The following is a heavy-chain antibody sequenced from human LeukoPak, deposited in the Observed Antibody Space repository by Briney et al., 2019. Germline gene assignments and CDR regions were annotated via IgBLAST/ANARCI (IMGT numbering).Heavy chain of an antibody. V-gene: IGHV3-30*03. Sequence: GGSLRLSCAASGLIFMTYRMHWFRQAPGKGLEGLSIISADESDINYTASVKGRFTTSRDNSKSPLYLKMTSLSPEDTALYYCVSQAGNTFLDAFDLWGQGTLLIVSS. J-gene: IGHJ3*01. CDR3: VSQAGNTFLDAFDL. CDR2: ISADESDI. D-gene: IGHD2/OR15-2a*01. CDR1: GLIFMTYR.